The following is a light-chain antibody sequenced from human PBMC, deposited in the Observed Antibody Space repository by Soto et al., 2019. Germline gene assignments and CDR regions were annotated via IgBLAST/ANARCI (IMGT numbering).Light chain of an antibody. V-gene: IGKV3-20*01. CDR2: GAF. CDR3: QQYDNSRLS. Sequence: EIVLTQSPGTLSLSPGETATLSCRASQSVISTFLSWYQQKPGQAPRLLIYGAFTRAAGIPDRISGSGSGTDFTLTIRRLEPEDFAVYFCQQYDNSRLSFGGGTKVEIK. J-gene: IGKJ4*01. CDR1: QSVISTF.